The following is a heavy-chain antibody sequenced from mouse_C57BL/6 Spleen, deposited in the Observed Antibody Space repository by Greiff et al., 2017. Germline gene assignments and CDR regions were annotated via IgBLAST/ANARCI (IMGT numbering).Heavy chain of an antibody. CDR3: ARRDGLLGAMDY. D-gene: IGHD2-3*01. V-gene: IGHV5-17*01. CDR1: GFTFSDYG. J-gene: IGHJ4*01. CDR2: ISSGSSTS. Sequence: EVMLVESGGGLVKPGGSLKLSCAASGFTFSDYGMHWVRQAPEKGLEWVAYISSGSSTSYYADTVKGRFTFSRDNAKTTLFLQMTSLRSEDSAMYYCARRDGLLGAMDYWGQGTSVTVSS.